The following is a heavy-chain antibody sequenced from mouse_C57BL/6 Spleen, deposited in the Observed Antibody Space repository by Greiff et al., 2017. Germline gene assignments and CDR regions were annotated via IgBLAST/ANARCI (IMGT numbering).Heavy chain of an antibody. V-gene: IGHV5-17*01. CDR1: GFTFSDYG. CDR2: ISSGSSTI. Sequence: EVHLVESGGGLVKPGGSLKLSCAASGFTFSDYGMHWVRQAPEKGLEWVAYISSGSSTIYYAETVKGRFTISRDNAKNTLFLQMTSLRSEDTAMYYCARPDYCGSSYGYFDVWGTGTTVTVSS. CDR3: ARPDYCGSSYGYFDV. D-gene: IGHD1-1*01. J-gene: IGHJ1*03.